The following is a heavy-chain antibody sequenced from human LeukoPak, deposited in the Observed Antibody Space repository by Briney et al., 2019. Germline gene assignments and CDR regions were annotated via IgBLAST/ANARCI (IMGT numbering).Heavy chain of an antibody. CDR1: GYTFTGYY. Sequence: ASAKVSCKASGYTFTGYYMHWVRQAPGQGLEWMGRINPNSGGTNYAQKFQGRVTMTRDTSISTAYMELSRLRSDDTAVYYCARVGSTGWSFPRFWGQGTLVTVSS. CDR2: INPNSGGT. D-gene: IGHD2-2*03. J-gene: IGHJ4*02. CDR3: ARVGSTGWSFPRF. V-gene: IGHV1-2*06.